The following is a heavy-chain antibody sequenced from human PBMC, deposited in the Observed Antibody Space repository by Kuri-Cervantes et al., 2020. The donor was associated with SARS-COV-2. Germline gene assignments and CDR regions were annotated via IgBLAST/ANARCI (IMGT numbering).Heavy chain of an antibody. Sequence: GGSLRLSCAASGFTFSSYAMHWVRQAPGKGLEWVAVISYDRSNKYYADSVKGRFTISRDNAKNSLYLQMNSLRAEDTAVYYCARGMYSGSYWDAFDIWGQGTMVTVSS. CDR1: GFTFSSYA. D-gene: IGHD1-26*01. CDR3: ARGMYSGSYWDAFDI. CDR2: ISYDRSNK. V-gene: IGHV3-30-3*01. J-gene: IGHJ3*02.